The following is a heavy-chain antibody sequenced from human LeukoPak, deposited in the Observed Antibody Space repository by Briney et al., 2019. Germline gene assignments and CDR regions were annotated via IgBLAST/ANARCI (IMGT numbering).Heavy chain of an antibody. CDR3: TGIGGLLWFGESDY. D-gene: IGHD3-10*01. V-gene: IGHV3-49*03. Sequence: PGGSLRLSCTASGFTFGDYAMSWFRQAPGKGLEWVGFIRSKAYGGTTEYAASVKGRFTISRDDSKSIAYLQMNSLKTEDTAVYYCTGIGGLLWFGESDYWGQGTLVTVSS. J-gene: IGHJ4*02. CDR1: GFTFGDYA. CDR2: IRSKAYGGTT.